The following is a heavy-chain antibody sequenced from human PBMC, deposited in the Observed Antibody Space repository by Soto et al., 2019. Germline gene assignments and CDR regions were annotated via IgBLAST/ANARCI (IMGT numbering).Heavy chain of an antibody. D-gene: IGHD3-10*01. V-gene: IGHV3-53*01. Sequence: EVRLVESGGGLIQPGGSLRLSCEASELTLSSNYMTWVRQAPGKGLEWVSLIYSDGRTYHADSVKGRFTISRDDFRNTVYLQMNRLRAEDTAVYYCARAYGAGSYFCDYWGQGTPVTVSS. CDR2: IYSDGRT. CDR3: ARAYGAGSYFCDY. CDR1: ELTLSSNY. J-gene: IGHJ4*02.